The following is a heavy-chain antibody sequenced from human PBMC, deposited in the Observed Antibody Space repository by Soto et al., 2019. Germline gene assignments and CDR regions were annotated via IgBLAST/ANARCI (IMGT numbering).Heavy chain of an antibody. CDR1: GGSFSGYY. V-gene: IGHV4-34*01. J-gene: IGHJ4*02. CDR3: ATGGGAAHAT. Sequence: SETLSLTCAVYGGSFSGYYWSWIRQTPGKGLEWIGEIDHSGSIKYNPSLESRVSISLDTSRNQFSLKLSSVTAADSAVFYCATGGGAAHATWGKGTLVTVSS. CDR2: IDHSGSI. D-gene: IGHD6-13*01.